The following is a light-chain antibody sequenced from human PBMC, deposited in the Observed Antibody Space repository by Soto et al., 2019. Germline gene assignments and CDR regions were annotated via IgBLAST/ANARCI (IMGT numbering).Light chain of an antibody. CDR2: DVT. V-gene: IGLV2-14*01. CDR3: TSYTTSSTYV. J-gene: IGLJ1*01. Sequence: SVLTQPASVSGAPGQSIALSFTGTNSDVGAYNYVFWYQQYPGKAPKLIIYDVTNRPSGVSDRFSGSKSGNTASLTISGLQAEDEADYYCTSYTTSSTYVFGTGTKVTVL. CDR1: NSDVGAYNY.